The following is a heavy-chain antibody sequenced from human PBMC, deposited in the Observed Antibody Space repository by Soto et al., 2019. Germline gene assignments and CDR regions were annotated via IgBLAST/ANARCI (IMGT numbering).Heavy chain of an antibody. CDR3: ARGPTPVYSSGCYVY. CDR1: GYIFTSYG. Sequence: QVQLVQSGAEVKKPGASVKVSCKASGYIFTSYGISWVRQAPGQGLEWMGWISAYNGNTNYAQKLQGRVTKTTDTSTSTAYMELRSLRSYDTAVDYCARGPTPVYSSGCYVYWGQGTLVTVSS. D-gene: IGHD6-19*01. J-gene: IGHJ4*02. CDR2: ISAYNGNT. V-gene: IGHV1-18*01.